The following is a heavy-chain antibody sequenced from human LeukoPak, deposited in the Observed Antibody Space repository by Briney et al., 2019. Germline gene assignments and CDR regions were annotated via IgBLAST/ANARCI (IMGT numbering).Heavy chain of an antibody. CDR2: ISSSGTTI. CDR3: ARCDWHYYYYYMDV. CDR1: GFTFGDYY. J-gene: IGHJ6*03. D-gene: IGHD2-21*01. Sequence: PGTSLRLSCAASGFTFGDYYMSWIRQAPGKGLEWVSYISSSGTTIYYADSVKGRFTISRDNAKNSLYLQMNSLRAEDTAVYYCARCDWHYYYYYMDVWGKGTTVTVSS. V-gene: IGHV3-11*04.